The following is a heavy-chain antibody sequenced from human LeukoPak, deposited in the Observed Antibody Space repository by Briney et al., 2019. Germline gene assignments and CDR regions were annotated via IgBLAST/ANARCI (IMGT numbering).Heavy chain of an antibody. D-gene: IGHD3-9*01. J-gene: IGHJ4*02. CDR2: IKQDGSEK. CDR3: ARHGRGYDILTGYYPTYYFDY. Sequence: GGSLRLSCAASGFTFSSYWMSWVRQAPGKGLEWVANIKQDGSEKYYVDSVKGRFTISRDNAKNSLYLQMSSLRVEDTAVYYCARHGRGYDILTGYYPTYYFDYWGQGTLVTVSS. CDR1: GFTFSSYW. V-gene: IGHV3-7*01.